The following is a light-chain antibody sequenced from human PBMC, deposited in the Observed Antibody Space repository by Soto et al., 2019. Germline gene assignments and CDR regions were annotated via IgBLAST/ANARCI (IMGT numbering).Light chain of an antibody. Sequence: QSALTQPASVSGSPGQSITISCTGTSSDVGSYNLVSWYQQHPGKAPKLMIYEGSKRPSGVSNRFSGSKSGNTASLTISGLQAEDEAEYFCSSYSSTSTLYVFGTGTKVTVL. V-gene: IGLV2-14*02. CDR2: EGS. CDR1: SSDVGSYNL. CDR3: SSYSSTSTLYV. J-gene: IGLJ1*01.